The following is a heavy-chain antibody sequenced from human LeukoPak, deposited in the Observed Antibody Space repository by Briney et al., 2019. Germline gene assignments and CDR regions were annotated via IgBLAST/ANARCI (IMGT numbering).Heavy chain of an antibody. Sequence: PGGSLRLSCAASGFSFSVSGMNWVRQAPGKGPEWVAYISSSSSNINYADSVRGRFTISRDNARNSLYLHMDSLRVEDVAVYYCARGGAARPDYWGPGTLVTVSS. CDR1: GFSFSVSG. D-gene: IGHD6-6*01. J-gene: IGHJ4*02. CDR3: ARGGAARPDY. CDR2: ISSSSSNI. V-gene: IGHV3-21*01.